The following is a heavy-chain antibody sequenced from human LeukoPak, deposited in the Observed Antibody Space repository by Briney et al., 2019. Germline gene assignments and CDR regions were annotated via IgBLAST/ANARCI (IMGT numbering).Heavy chain of an antibody. J-gene: IGHJ4*02. D-gene: IGHD3-22*01. V-gene: IGHV4-59*01. CDR3: ARLDYYDSSSLDY. Sequence: PSETLSLTCTVSGGSIGSYYWSWIRQPPGKGLEWIGYIYYSGYTNYNPSLKSRVTISGDTSKNQFSLKVRSVTAADTAVYYCARLDYYDSSSLDYWGQGTLVTVSS. CDR1: GGSIGSYY. CDR2: IYYSGYT.